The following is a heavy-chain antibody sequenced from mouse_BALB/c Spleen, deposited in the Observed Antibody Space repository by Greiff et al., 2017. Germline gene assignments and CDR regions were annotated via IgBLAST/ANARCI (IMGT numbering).Heavy chain of an antibody. CDR1: GYSITSDYA. J-gene: IGHJ2*01. Sequence: EVQLLESGPGLVKPSQSLSLTCTVTGYSITSDYAWNWIRQFPGNKLEWMGYISYSGSTSYNPSLKSRISITRDTSKNQFFLQLNSVTTEDTATYYCARRGAFTTVVATDYWGQGTTLTVSS. CDR2: ISYSGST. CDR3: ARRGAFTTVVATDY. V-gene: IGHV3-2*02. D-gene: IGHD1-1*01.